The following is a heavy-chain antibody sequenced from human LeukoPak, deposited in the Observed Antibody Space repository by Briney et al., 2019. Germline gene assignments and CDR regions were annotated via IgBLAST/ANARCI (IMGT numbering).Heavy chain of an antibody. J-gene: IGHJ6*03. V-gene: IGHV4-59*01. CDR3: ARDRSYYMDV. Sequence: PSETLSLTCTVSGGSISSYYWSWIRQPPGKGPEWIGYIYYSGSTNYNPSLKSRVTISEDTSKNQFSLKLSSVTAADTAVYYCARDRSYYMDVWGKGTTVTISS. CDR2: IYYSGST. CDR1: GGSISSYY.